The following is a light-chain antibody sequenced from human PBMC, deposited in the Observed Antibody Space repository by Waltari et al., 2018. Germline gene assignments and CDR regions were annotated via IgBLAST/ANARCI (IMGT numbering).Light chain of an antibody. CDR3: QQYSSSSRT. CDR1: QSVTNW. CDR2: KAS. Sequence: DIHMTQSPSTLSASVGDRVTITCRASQSVTNWLAWYQHKPGKAPEVLIYKASSLESGVPSRFSGRGYGTEFTLTINSLQPDDVATYYCQQYSSSSRTFGQGTKVEVK. V-gene: IGKV1-5*03. J-gene: IGKJ1*01.